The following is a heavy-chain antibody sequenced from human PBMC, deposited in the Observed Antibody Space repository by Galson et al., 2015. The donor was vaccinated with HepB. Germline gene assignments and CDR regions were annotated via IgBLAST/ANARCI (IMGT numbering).Heavy chain of an antibody. D-gene: IGHD6-13*01. CDR2: ISSSSSYT. CDR1: GFTFSDYY. CDR3: ASGQKAAAPDY. V-gene: IGHV3-11*03. Sequence: SLRLSCAASGFTFSDYYMSWIRQAPGKGLEWVSYISSSSSYTNYADSVKGRFTISRDNAKNSLYLQMNSLRAEDTAVYYCASGQKAAAPDYWGQGTLVTVSS. J-gene: IGHJ4*02.